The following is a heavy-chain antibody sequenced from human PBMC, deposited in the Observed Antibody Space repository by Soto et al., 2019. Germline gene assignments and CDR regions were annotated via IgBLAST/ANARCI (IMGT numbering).Heavy chain of an antibody. Sequence: EVQLLESGGGLVQPGGSLRLSCAASGFTFSSYAMSWVRQAPGKGLEWVSAISGSGGSTYYADSVKGRFTISRDNSKNTLYLQMNSLRAEDTAVYYCAKDVRKWGSGTDYFDYWGQGTLVTVSS. CDR1: GFTFSSYA. D-gene: IGHD1-7*01. J-gene: IGHJ4*02. CDR3: AKDVRKWGSGTDYFDY. V-gene: IGHV3-23*01. CDR2: ISGSGGST.